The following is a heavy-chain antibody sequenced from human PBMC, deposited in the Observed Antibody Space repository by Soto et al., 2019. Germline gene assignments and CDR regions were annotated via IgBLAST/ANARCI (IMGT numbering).Heavy chain of an antibody. D-gene: IGHD6-6*01. CDR1: GFTVSSNY. CDR2: ISGSGGST. Sequence: GGSLRLSCAASGFTVSSNYMSWVRQAPGKGLEWVSAISGSGGSTYYADSVKGRFTISRDNSKNTLYLQMNSLRAEDTAVYYCATGGPSILYWGQGTLVTVSS. J-gene: IGHJ4*02. CDR3: ATGGPSILY. V-gene: IGHV3-23*01.